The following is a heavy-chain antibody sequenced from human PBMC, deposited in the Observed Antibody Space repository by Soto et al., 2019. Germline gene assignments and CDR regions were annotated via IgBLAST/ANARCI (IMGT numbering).Heavy chain of an antibody. Sequence: EVQLVQSGAEVKKSGESLKISCKGSGYNFNTYSVVWVRQMPGKGLEWVGIMCPRDSDTSYSPSSQGQVTISAHKSITTPYRQWSSLKASDTAIYYCARRAFCGGDCTARPQDYYGMDVWGQGTAVSVSS. CDR2: MCPRDSDT. CDR1: GYNFNTYS. J-gene: IGHJ6*02. CDR3: ARRAFCGGDCTARPQDYYGMDV. D-gene: IGHD2-21*02. V-gene: IGHV5-51*03.